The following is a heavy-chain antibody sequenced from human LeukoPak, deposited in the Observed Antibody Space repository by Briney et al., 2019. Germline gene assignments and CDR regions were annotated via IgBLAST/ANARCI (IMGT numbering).Heavy chain of an antibody. CDR1: GGSISSSSYY. CDR2: IYYSGST. V-gene: IGHV4-39*01. D-gene: IGHD6-13*01. Sequence: SETLSLTCTVSGGSISSSSYYWGWIRQPPGKGLEWIGSIYYSGSTYYNPSPKSRVTISVDTSKNQFSLKLSSVTAADTAVYYCARGHSSSWYVRRCFDYWGQGTLVTVSS. J-gene: IGHJ4*02. CDR3: ARGHSSSWYVRRCFDY.